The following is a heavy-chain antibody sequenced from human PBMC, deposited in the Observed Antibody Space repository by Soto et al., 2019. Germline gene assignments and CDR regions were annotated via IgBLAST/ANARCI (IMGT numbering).Heavy chain of an antibody. V-gene: IGHV3-7*01. CDR2: IIQDGSEK. CDR1: GFTFSSYW. D-gene: IGHD3-16*01. Sequence: EVLLVESGGGLVQPWGSLRLSCAASGFTFSSYWMSWVRQAPGKGLEWVANIIQDGSEKFYVDSVKGRFTLSRDNAKNLLYLQMNSLRAEDTAVYYCARDLGGRDFDYWGQGTLVTVSS. J-gene: IGHJ4*02. CDR3: ARDLGGRDFDY.